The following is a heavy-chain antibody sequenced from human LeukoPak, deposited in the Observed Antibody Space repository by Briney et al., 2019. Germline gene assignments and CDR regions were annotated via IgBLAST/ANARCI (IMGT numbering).Heavy chain of an antibody. CDR1: GYTFTNYH. Sequence: GASVKVSCKASGYTFTNYHMHWVRQAPGQGLEWMGIINPSGGRTSYAQKFQGRVTMTRDMSTSTVYMELSSLISEDTAVYYCAMGYSSGWRENYFDYWGQGTLVTVSS. CDR2: INPSGGRT. J-gene: IGHJ4*02. CDR3: AMGYSSGWRENYFDY. D-gene: IGHD6-19*01. V-gene: IGHV1-46*01.